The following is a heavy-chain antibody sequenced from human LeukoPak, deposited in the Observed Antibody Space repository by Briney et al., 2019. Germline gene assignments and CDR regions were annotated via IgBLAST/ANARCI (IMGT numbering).Heavy chain of an antibody. J-gene: IGHJ3*02. V-gene: IGHV4-59*08. CDR1: GGSISGYY. Sequence: SETLSLTCTVSGGSISGYYWSWIRQSPGKGLVWIGYMYYSWSTNYNPSLKSRVTMSLDMSKNHFSLKLSSVTAADTALYYCARHFTYYYDSSGYPRDAFDIWGQGTMVTVSS. CDR3: ARHFTYYYDSSGYPRDAFDI. D-gene: IGHD3-22*01. CDR2: MYYSWST.